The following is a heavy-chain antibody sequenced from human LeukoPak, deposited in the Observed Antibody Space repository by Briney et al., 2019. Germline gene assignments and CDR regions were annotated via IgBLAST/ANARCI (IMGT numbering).Heavy chain of an antibody. Sequence: SETLSLTCTVSGGSISSYYWSWIRQPPGKGLEWIGYIYYSGSTNYNPSLKSRVTMSVDTSKNQFSLKLSSVTAADTAVYYCARDEQQLVDWGQGTLVTVSS. J-gene: IGHJ4*02. D-gene: IGHD6-13*01. CDR3: ARDEQQLVD. CDR2: IYYSGST. CDR1: GGSISSYY. V-gene: IGHV4-59*12.